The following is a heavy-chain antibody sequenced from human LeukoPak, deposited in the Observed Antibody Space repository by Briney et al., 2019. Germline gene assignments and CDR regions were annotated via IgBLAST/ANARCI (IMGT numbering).Heavy chain of an antibody. CDR1: GITLSNYG. J-gene: IGHJ4*02. Sequence: GGSLRLCCAVSGITLSNYGMSWVRQAPGKGLEWVAGISDSGGSTKYADSVKGRFTISRDNPKNTLFLQMNSLRAEDTAVYFCAKRGVVIRVVLVGFHKEAYYFESWGQGALVTVSS. CDR3: AKRGVVIRVVLVGFHKEAYYFES. D-gene: IGHD3/OR15-3a*01. CDR2: ISDSGGST. V-gene: IGHV3-23*01.